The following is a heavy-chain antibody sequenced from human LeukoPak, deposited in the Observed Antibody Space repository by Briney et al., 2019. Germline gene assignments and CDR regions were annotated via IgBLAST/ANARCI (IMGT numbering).Heavy chain of an antibody. J-gene: IGHJ5*02. Sequence: GASVKVSCKASGYTFTGYYMHWVRHAPGQGLEWMGWINPNSGGTNYAQKFQGRVTMTRDTSISTAYMELSRLRSGDTAVYYCARVVPAVEAYNWFDPWGQGTLVTVSS. D-gene: IGHD2-2*01. CDR3: ARVVPAVEAYNWFDP. CDR1: GYTFTGYY. CDR2: INPNSGGT. V-gene: IGHV1-2*02.